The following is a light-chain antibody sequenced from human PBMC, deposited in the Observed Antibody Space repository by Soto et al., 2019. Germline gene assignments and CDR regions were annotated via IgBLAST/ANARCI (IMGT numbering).Light chain of an antibody. V-gene: IGKV3D-20*01. J-gene: IGKJ4*01. CDR3: QHYGNTPLT. CDR1: QSVNSDY. CDR2: DAS. Sequence: ETVLTQSPATLSLSPGKRATLSCGASQSVNSDYVAWYQQKPGLPPRLLIYDASSRAAGIPDRFSGSGSRTDFTLTISRLEPEYFAVYYCQHYGNTPLTFGGGTKVEIE.